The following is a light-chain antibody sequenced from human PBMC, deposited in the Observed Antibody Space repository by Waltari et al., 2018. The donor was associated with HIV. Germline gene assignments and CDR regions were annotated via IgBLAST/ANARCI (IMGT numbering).Light chain of an antibody. Sequence: QSVLIQSASTSGTPGQRVTISCSGSNSNLGRYTVYWYHHFPGKAPTLLIYGNTQRPSGVPDRFSGSKSGTSASLAISGLRSEDEGDYYCAVWDDSLSGQVFGGGTKVTVL. CDR2: GNT. CDR3: AVWDDSLSGQV. V-gene: IGLV1-47*01. CDR1: NSNLGRYT. J-gene: IGLJ3*02.